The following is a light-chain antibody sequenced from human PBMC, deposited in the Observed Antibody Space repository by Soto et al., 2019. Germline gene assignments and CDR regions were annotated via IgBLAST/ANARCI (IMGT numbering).Light chain of an antibody. J-gene: IGLJ1*01. Sequence: QSALTQPPSASGSPGQSXTIXCXXXXXXISGYNYVSWYQQHPGKAPKLMIYEVNKRPSGVPDRFSGSKSGNTASLTISGLQAEDEADYYCNSYAGSDNFDFGTGTKLTVL. CDR1: XXXISGYNY. V-gene: IGLV2-8*01. CDR2: EVN. CDR3: NSYAGSDNFD.